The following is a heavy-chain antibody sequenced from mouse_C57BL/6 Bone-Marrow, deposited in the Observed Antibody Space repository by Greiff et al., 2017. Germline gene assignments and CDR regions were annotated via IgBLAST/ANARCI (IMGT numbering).Heavy chain of an antibody. Sequence: EVMLLESGGGLVQPGESLKLSCESNEYEFPSHDMSWVRKTPEKRLELVAAINRDGGGTYYPDTMERRVTISRDNTKKTLYLQMSSLRYEDTALYYCARHKGCDYGWFAYWGQGTLVTVSA. CDR1: EYEFPSHD. J-gene: IGHJ3*01. CDR3: ARHKGCDYGWFAY. D-gene: IGHD2-4*01. V-gene: IGHV5-2*01. CDR2: INRDGGGT.